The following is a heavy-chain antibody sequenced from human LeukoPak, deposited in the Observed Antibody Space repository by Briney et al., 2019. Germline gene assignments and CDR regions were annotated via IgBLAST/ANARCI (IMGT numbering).Heavy chain of an antibody. V-gene: IGHV4-39*07. CDR2: IFYSGST. J-gene: IGHJ5*02. CDR1: SGSISTSNYY. Sequence: PSETLSLTCTVSSGSISTSNYYWGWVRQPPGKALEWIGNIFYSGSTYYSPSLKSRVTISLDTSRNQFSLKLSSVTAADTAVYYCARGGSRITMVRGVDNWFDPWGQGTLVTVSS. CDR3: ARGGSRITMVRGVDNWFDP. D-gene: IGHD3-10*01.